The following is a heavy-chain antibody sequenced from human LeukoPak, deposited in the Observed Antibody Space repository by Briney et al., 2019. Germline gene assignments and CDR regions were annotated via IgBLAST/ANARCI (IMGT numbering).Heavy chain of an antibody. D-gene: IGHD5-24*01. J-gene: IGHJ4*02. CDR1: GGTFSSYA. Sequence: SVKVSCKASGGTFSSYAISWVRQAPGQGLEWMGRIIPILGIANYAQKFQGRVTITADKSTSTAYMELSSLRSEDTAVYYCAALTERSVEMATIDPFDYWGQGTLVTVSS. CDR2: IIPILGIA. V-gene: IGHV1-69*04. CDR3: AALTERSVEMATIDPFDY.